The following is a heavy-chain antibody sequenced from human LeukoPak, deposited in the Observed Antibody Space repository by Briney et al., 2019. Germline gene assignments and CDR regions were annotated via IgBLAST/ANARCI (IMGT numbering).Heavy chain of an antibody. J-gene: IGHJ6*02. CDR1: GDSISSGGYY. Sequence: SETLSLTCTVSGDSISSGGYYWSWIRQHPGKGLEWIGYIYYSGSTYYSPSLKSRATISVDTSKNQFSLNLSSVTAADTAVYYCARDRYDSYPMDVWGQGTTATVSS. D-gene: IGHD3-3*01. V-gene: IGHV4-31*03. CDR3: ARDRYDSYPMDV. CDR2: IYYSGST.